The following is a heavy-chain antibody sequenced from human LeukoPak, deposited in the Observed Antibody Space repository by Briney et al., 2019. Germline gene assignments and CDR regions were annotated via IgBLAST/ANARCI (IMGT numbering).Heavy chain of an antibody. V-gene: IGHV3-23*01. D-gene: IGHD3-22*01. CDR3: AIFRYYYDSSGYYGF. J-gene: IGHJ4*02. CDR2: ISGSGGST. CDR1: GLTFSSYP. Sequence: GGALRLSCAASGLTFSSYPMSWVRQAPGKGLEWVPAISGSGGSTYYAHSVKGRFTISRDNSKNTLYLQMNSLRAEDTAVYYCAIFRYYYDSSGYYGFWGQGTLVTVSS.